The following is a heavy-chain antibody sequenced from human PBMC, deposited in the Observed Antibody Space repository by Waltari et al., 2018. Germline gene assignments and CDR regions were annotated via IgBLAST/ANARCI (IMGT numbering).Heavy chain of an antibody. Sequence: EVQLVETGGGLVQPGGSLRLSCAAPGFTFSSYWMSWHRQAPGKGLEWVANIKQDESEKYYVDSVKGRFTISRDNAKNSLYLQMNSLRAEDTAVYYCARWYSSGWCGYWGQGTLVTVSS. CDR1: GFTFSSYW. J-gene: IGHJ4*02. CDR3: ARWYSSGWCGY. CDR2: IKQDESEK. D-gene: IGHD6-19*01. V-gene: IGHV3-7*01.